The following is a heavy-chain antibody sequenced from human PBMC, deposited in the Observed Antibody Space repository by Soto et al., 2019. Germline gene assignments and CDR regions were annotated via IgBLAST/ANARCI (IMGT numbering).Heavy chain of an antibody. CDR2: ISWNSGSI. D-gene: IGHD4-17*01. V-gene: IGHV3-9*01. CDR3: AKGESTVTTYTKY. J-gene: IGHJ4*02. Sequence: GGSLRLSCAASGFTFDDYAMHWVRQAPGKGLEWVSGISWNSGSIGYADSVKGRFTISRDNAKNSLYLQMNSLRAEDTALYYCAKGESTVTTYTKYWGQGTLVTVSS. CDR1: GFTFDDYA.